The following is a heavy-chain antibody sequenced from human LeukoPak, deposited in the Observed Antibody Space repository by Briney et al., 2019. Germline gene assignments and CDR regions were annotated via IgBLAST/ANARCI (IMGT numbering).Heavy chain of an antibody. Sequence: GGSLRLSCAVSGFTFSSYEMNWVRQAPGRGLEWVSYISSSGSTTYYADSVKGRFTMSRDNAKNSLYLQMNSLRAEDTAVYYCARTGGSYPYYFEYWGQGTLVTVSS. CDR2: ISSSGSTT. D-gene: IGHD1-26*01. CDR3: ARTGGSYPYYFEY. CDR1: GFTFSSYE. V-gene: IGHV3-48*03. J-gene: IGHJ4*02.